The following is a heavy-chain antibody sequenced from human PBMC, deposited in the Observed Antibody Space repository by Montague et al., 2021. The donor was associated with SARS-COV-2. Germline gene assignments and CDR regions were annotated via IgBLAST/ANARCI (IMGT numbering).Heavy chain of an antibody. D-gene: IGHD3-22*01. V-gene: IGHV4-34*01. Sequence: ETLSLTCGVYGGSFGDDHWSWIRQPPGKGLEWIGDIKQSGSTNYNPSLKSRVTISVDTSKNQFSLKLTSVTATDTAVYFCARGHLSVSMIVVVFTSASYYFDYWGQGAQVTVSS. J-gene: IGHJ4*02. CDR3: ARGHLSVSMIVVVFTSASYYFDY. CDR1: GGSFGDDH. CDR2: IKQSGST.